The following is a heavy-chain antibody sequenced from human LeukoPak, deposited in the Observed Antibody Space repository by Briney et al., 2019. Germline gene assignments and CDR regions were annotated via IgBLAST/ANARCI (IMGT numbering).Heavy chain of an antibody. Sequence: AGGSLRLSCAASGFSFDDYVMHWVRQAPGKGLEWVSLISWDGGSTYYADSVKGRFAISRDNSKNSLYLQMNSLRAEDTALYYCAKVGGSWFGELLYTFDYWGQGTLVTVSS. CDR2: ISWDGGST. D-gene: IGHD3-10*01. V-gene: IGHV3-43D*03. CDR1: GFSFDDYV. CDR3: AKVGGSWFGELLYTFDY. J-gene: IGHJ4*02.